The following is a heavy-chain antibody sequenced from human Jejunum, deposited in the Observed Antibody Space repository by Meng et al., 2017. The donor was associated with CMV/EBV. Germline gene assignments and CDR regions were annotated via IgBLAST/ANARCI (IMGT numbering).Heavy chain of an antibody. V-gene: IGHV3-53*01. CDR3: ARNRRNCGSVSCYGYYGMDV. CDR2: IYSGGTI. Sequence: MSGVRQAPGKGLEWVSIIYSGGTIKYADSVKGRFTISRDSSTNTLYLQIDSLRAEDTAVYFCARNRRNCGSVSCYGYYGMDVWGQGTTVTVSS. D-gene: IGHD2-2*01. J-gene: IGHJ6*02.